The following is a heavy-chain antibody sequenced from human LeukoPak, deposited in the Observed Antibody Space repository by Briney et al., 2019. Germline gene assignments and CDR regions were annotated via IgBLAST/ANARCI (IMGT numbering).Heavy chain of an antibody. CDR1: GFTFSSFE. CDR2: MSTTGSTI. V-gene: IGHV3-48*03. CDR3: ARDGFFGGIDY. J-gene: IGHJ4*02. D-gene: IGHD3-3*01. Sequence: GGSLRLSCAASGFTFSSFEMNWVRQAPGKGLEWVSFMSTTGSTISYADSVKGRFTMSRDNAKNSLFLIMNSLRAEDTAVYYCARDGFFGGIDYWGQGTLVTVSS.